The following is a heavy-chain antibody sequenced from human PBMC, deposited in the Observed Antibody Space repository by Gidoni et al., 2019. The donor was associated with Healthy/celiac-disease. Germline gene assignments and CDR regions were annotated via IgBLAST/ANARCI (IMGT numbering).Heavy chain of an antibody. V-gene: IGHV3-11*05. CDR3: ARDYSADY. D-gene: IGHD2-21*01. CDR2: ISSSSSYT. CDR1: GFTFRDYY. Sequence: LAHTGGGLVKPGGSLRLSCAASGFTFRDYYMSWIRQAPGKGLEWVSYISSSSSYTNYADSVKGRFTISRDDAKNSLYLQMNSLRAEDTAVYYCARDYSADYWGQGTLVTVSS. J-gene: IGHJ4*02.